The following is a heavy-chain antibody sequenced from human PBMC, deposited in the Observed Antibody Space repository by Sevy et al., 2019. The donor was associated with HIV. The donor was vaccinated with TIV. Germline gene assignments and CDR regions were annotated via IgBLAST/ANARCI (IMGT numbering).Heavy chain of an antibody. Sequence: SETLSLTCTVSGGSISSYYWSWIRQPAGKGLEWIGRIYTTGSTNYNPSLKSRVTMSVDTSKNQFSLKLSSVTAADTAVYYCASSERVDYSIDYYYYYGMDVWGQGTTVTVSS. J-gene: IGHJ6*02. CDR3: ASSERVDYSIDYYYYYGMDV. V-gene: IGHV4-4*07. D-gene: IGHD4-4*01. CDR2: IYTTGST. CDR1: GGSISSYY.